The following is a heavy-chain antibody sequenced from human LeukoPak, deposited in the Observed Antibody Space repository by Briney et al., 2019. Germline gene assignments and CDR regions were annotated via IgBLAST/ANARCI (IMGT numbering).Heavy chain of an antibody. CDR1: GGSISSYY. Sequence: SETLSLTCTVSGGSISSYYWNWVRQPPGKGLEWVGYISYSGRTNYNTSLKRRVNISLAKSKKKFSLKLRSVTAADTAVYYCARGFDSKSTYFDYWGQGTLVTVSS. V-gene: IGHV4-59*01. CDR3: ARGFDSKSTYFDY. J-gene: IGHJ4*02. D-gene: IGHD5-12*01. CDR2: ISYSGRT.